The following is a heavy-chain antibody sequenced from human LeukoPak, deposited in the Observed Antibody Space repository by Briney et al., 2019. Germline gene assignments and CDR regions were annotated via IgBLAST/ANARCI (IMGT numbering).Heavy chain of an antibody. Sequence: PGGSLRLSCAASGFTFSSYSMNWVRQAPGKGLEWVSSISSSSSYIYYADSVKGRFTISRHNAKNSLYLQMNSLRAEDTAVYYCARDLKVAVAGTYHYYYYGMDVWGQGTTVTVSS. CDR1: GFTFSSYS. CDR2: ISSSSSYI. V-gene: IGHV3-21*01. D-gene: IGHD6-19*01. CDR3: ARDLKVAVAGTYHYYYYGMDV. J-gene: IGHJ6*02.